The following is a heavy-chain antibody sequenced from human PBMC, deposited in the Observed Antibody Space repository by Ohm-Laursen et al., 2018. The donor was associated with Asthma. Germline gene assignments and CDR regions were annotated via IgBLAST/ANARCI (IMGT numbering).Heavy chain of an antibody. J-gene: IGHJ4*02. V-gene: IGHV3-30*03. Sequence: SLRLSCAASGFTFSSYGMHWVRQAPGKGLEWVAVISYDGSNKYYADSVKGRFTISRDNSKNTPYLQMNSLRAEDTAVYYCARDLAVDTAMVGDYWGQGTLVTVSS. CDR3: ARDLAVDTAMVGDY. CDR2: ISYDGSNK. CDR1: GFTFSSYG. D-gene: IGHD5-18*01.